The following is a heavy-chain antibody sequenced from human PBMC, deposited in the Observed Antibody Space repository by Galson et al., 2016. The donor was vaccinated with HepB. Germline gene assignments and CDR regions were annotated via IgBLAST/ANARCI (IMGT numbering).Heavy chain of an antibody. J-gene: IGHJ2*01. Sequence: SLRLSCAASGSTLSLYTMNWVRQAPGEGLEWVSSISSDSNYIYYADSVKGRFTISGDNAKNSLNLQMSSLRADDTATYYCARGGGSPGHRYFDLWGRGTLVTVSS. CDR3: ARGGGSPGHRYFDL. V-gene: IGHV3-21*01. CDR2: ISSDSNYI. CDR1: GSTLSLYT. D-gene: IGHD3-16*01.